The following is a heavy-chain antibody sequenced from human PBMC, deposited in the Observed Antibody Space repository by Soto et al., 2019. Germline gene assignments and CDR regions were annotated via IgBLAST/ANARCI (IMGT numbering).Heavy chain of an antibody. CDR1: GGSISSGGYY. V-gene: IGHV4-31*03. J-gene: IGHJ4*02. CDR2: IYYSGST. CDR3: ARDRYSYGYVY. D-gene: IGHD5-18*01. Sequence: PSETLSLTCTVSGGSISSGGYYWSWIRQHPGKGLEWIGYIYYSGSTYYNPSLKSRVTISVDTSKNQFSLKLSSVTAADTAVYYCARDRYSYGYVYWAQGNLVTVSS.